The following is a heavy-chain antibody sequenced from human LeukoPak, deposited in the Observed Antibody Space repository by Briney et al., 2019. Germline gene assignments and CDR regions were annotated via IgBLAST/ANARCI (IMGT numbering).Heavy chain of an antibody. CDR2: FGGSSSTI. Sequence: GGSLRLSGAAPGFTFGTYGMNGVGRATGRGLGWVSYFGGSSSTIYYADSVKGRFTISRDNAKNSLYLQMNSLRAEDTAVYYCARGSTYYDSSGQVPFDYWGQGTLVTVSS. CDR1: GFTFGTYG. D-gene: IGHD3-22*01. CDR3: ARGSTYYDSSGQVPFDY. J-gene: IGHJ4*02. V-gene: IGHV3-48*01.